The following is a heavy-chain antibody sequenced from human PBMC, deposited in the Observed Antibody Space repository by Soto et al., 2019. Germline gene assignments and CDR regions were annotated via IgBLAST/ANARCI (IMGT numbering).Heavy chain of an antibody. CDR2: ISGSGGST. Sequence: PGGSLRLSCAASGFTFSSYAMSWVRQAPGKGLEWVSAISGSGGSTYYADSVKGRFTISRDNSKNTLYLQMNSLRAEDTAVYYCAKDLGDIVVVPAAYFDYWGQGTLVTVSS. J-gene: IGHJ4*02. CDR3: AKDLGDIVVVPAAYFDY. V-gene: IGHV3-23*01. CDR1: GFTFSSYA. D-gene: IGHD2-2*01.